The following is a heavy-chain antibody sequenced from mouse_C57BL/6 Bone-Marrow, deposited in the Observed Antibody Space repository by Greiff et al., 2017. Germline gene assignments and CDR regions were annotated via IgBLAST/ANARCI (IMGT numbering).Heavy chain of an antibody. J-gene: IGHJ1*03. D-gene: IGHD1-1*01. V-gene: IGHV1-59*01. CDR3: ARNPITTVVAPHFDV. Sequence: QVQLQQPGAELVRPGTSVKLSCKASGYTFTSYWMHWVKQRPGQGLEWIGVIDPSDSYTNYNQKFKGKATLTVDTSSSTAYMQLSRLTSEDSAVYYCARNPITTVVAPHFDVWGTGTTVTVSS. CDR2: IDPSDSYT. CDR1: GYTFTSYW.